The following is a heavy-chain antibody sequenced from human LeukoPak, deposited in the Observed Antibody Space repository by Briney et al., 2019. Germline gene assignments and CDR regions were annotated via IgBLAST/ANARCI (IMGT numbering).Heavy chain of an antibody. CDR1: GYAFINYA. J-gene: IGHJ4*02. CDR3: ARDPIYDILTGYYSAHFDY. Sequence: ASVKVSCKTSGYAFINYAINWVRQAPGQGLEWMGIINPSGGSTSYAQKFQGRVTMTRDTSTSTVYMELSSLRSEDTAVYYCARDPIYDILTGYYSAHFDYWGQGTLVTVSS. D-gene: IGHD3-9*01. CDR2: INPSGGST. V-gene: IGHV1-46*01.